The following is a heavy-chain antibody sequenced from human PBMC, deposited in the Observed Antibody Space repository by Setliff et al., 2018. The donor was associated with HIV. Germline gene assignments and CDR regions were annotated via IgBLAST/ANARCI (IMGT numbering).Heavy chain of an antibody. CDR2: IYYIGSV. CDR1: GVSITTYY. CDR3: ARGHVGAFDI. Sequence: PSETLSLTCTVSGVSITTYYWSWIRQTPGKGLEWIGYIYYIGSVIYNYSFESRVTMTLDMSKSQFSLSLRSLTAADTAVYYCARGHVGAFDIWGQGTMVTVSS. V-gene: IGHV4-59*01. J-gene: IGHJ3*02.